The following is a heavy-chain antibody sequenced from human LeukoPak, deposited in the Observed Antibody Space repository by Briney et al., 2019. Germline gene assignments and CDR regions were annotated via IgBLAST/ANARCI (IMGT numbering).Heavy chain of an antibody. Sequence: GASLQISCKGSGSRFTSYWIGWVRQLPGKGLEYMGIILPGDSDTRYSPSFQGQVTISVDNSISTAYLQWSSLEASDTAIYYCARHPDDYFDYWGQGTLVTVSS. CDR1: GSRFTSYW. CDR3: ARHPDDYFDY. J-gene: IGHJ4*02. D-gene: IGHD3-16*01. V-gene: IGHV5-51*01. CDR2: ILPGDSDT.